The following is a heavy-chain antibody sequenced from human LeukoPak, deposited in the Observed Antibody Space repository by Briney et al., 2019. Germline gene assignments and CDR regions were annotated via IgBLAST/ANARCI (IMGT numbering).Heavy chain of an antibody. CDR1: GFAFDSLA. D-gene: IGHD6-19*01. CDR2: ITGKGRQT. J-gene: IGHJ6*02. V-gene: IGHV3-23*01. Sequence: PGGSLRLSCAASGFAFDSLAMNWVRQAPGKGLGWVSSITGKGRQTYYTDSVRGRLIIYRDNSKSTLYLQMNSLRADDTAVYYCAKVNTPPVAGNTPYYYYYGMDVWGQGTTVTVSS. CDR3: AKVNTPPVAGNTPYYYYYGMDV.